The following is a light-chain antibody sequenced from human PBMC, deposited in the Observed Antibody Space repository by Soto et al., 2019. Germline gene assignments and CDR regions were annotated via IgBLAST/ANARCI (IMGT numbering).Light chain of an antibody. CDR3: SSYTSSSTLV. CDR2: QVS. CDR1: SSDVGGYTY. Sequence: QSALTQPASVSGAPEQSITISCTGTSSDVGGYTYVSWYQQHPGKAPKLMIFQVSNRPSGVSNRCTGSKSCNTASLTISGLQAEDEGDYYCSSYTSSSTLVFGTGTKLTVL. V-gene: IGLV2-14*01. J-gene: IGLJ1*01.